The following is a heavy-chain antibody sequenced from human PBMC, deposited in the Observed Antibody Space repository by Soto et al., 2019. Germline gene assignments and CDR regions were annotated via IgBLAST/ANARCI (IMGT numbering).Heavy chain of an antibody. CDR2: IRSKAYGGTT. D-gene: IGHD3-9*01. V-gene: IGHV3-49*04. Sequence: GGSLRLSCTASGFTFGDYAMSWVRQAPGKGLEWVGFIRSKAYGGTTEYAASVKGRFTISRDDSKSIAYLQMNSLKTEDTAVYYCTRAPVLTDVRTEYYYYGMDVWGQGTTVTVSS. CDR3: TRAPVLTDVRTEYYYYGMDV. CDR1: GFTFGDYA. J-gene: IGHJ6*02.